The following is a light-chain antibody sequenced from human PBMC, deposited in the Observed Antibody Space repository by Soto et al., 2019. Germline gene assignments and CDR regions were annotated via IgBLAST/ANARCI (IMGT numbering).Light chain of an antibody. CDR1: QSVSSN. Sequence: EIVMPQSPATLSVSPGERATLSCRASQSVSSNLAWYQQKPGQAPRLLIYGPSSRAAGIPDRFSGTGSETDFTLTISGLQSEDSAVYFCQQYNNWPYSFGQGTRLE. CDR2: GPS. V-gene: IGKV3D-15*01. CDR3: QQYNNWPYS. J-gene: IGKJ5*01.